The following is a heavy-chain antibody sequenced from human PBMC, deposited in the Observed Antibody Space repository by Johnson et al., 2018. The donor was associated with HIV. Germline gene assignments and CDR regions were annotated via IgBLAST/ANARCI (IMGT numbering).Heavy chain of an antibody. Sequence: EVQLVESGGGVVQPGRSLRLSCAASGFTFSSYGMHWVRQAPGKGLEWVSYISESGTTIYYADSVKGRFTISRDNAKNSLYLQMNSLRVDDTAVYYCARASGFDMWGQGTMVTVSS. J-gene: IGHJ3*02. CDR1: GFTFSSYG. D-gene: IGHD1-26*01. CDR3: ARASGFDM. CDR2: ISESGTTI. V-gene: IGHV3-48*04.